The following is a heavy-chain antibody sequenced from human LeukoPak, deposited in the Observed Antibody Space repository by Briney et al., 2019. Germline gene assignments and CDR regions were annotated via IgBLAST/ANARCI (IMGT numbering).Heavy chain of an antibody. CDR1: GLTFNNYA. V-gene: IGHV3-48*03. Sequence: GGSLRLSCAVSGLTFNNYAMSWVRQAPGKGLEWVSYISSSGSTIYYANSVKGRFTISRDNAKNSLYLQMNSLRAEDTAVYYCAELGITMIGGVWGKGTTVTISS. CDR3: AELGITMIGGV. CDR2: ISSSGSTI. D-gene: IGHD3-10*02. J-gene: IGHJ6*04.